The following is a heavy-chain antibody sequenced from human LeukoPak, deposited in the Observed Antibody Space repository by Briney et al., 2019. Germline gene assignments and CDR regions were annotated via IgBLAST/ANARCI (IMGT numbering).Heavy chain of an antibody. V-gene: IGHV1-18*01. Sequence: GASVKVSCKASGYTFTSYGISWVRQAPGQGLEWMGWISAYNGNTNYAQKLQGRVTVTTGTSTSTAYMELRSLRSDDTAVYYCARERYYDSSGAFDYWGQGTLVTVSS. D-gene: IGHD3-22*01. CDR1: GYTFTSYG. J-gene: IGHJ4*02. CDR3: ARERYYDSSGAFDY. CDR2: ISAYNGNT.